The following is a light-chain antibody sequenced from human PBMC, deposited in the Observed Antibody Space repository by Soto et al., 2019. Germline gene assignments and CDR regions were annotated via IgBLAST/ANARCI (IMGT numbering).Light chain of an antibody. Sequence: QSALTQPASVSGSPGQSITISCTGTSSDVGSYNLVSWYQQHPGKAPKLMIYEVSKRPSGVSNRFSGSKSGNTASLTISGLQAEDGADYYCCSYAGSSSLVFGTGTKLTVL. CDR3: CSYAGSSSLV. V-gene: IGLV2-23*02. CDR2: EVS. CDR1: SSDVGSYNL. J-gene: IGLJ1*01.